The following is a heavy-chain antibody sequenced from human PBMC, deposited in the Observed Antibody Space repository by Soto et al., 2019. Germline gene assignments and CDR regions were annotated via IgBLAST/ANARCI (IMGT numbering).Heavy chain of an antibody. CDR3: AKDSAGYSSSWLFFYFDY. J-gene: IGHJ4*02. D-gene: IGHD6-13*01. CDR2: ISGSGGST. V-gene: IGHV3-23*01. Sequence: GGSLRLSCAASGFTFSSYAMSWVRQAPGKGLEWVSAISGSGGSTYYADSVKGRFTISRDNSKNTLYLQMNSLRAEDTAVYYCAKDSAGYSSSWLFFYFDYWGQGTLVTVSS. CDR1: GFTFSSYA.